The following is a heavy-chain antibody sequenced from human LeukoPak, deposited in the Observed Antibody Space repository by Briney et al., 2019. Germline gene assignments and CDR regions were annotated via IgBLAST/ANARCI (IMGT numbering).Heavy chain of an antibody. V-gene: IGHV3-30*02. CDR3: AKDRSSWTDYYYYMDV. CDR2: IRYDGSNK. Sequence: PGGSLRLSCAASGFTFSSYGMHWVRQAPGKGLEWVAFIRYDGSNKYYADSVKGRFTISRDNSKNTLYLQMNSLGAEDTAVYYCAKDRSSWTDYYYYMDVWGKGTTVTVSS. J-gene: IGHJ6*03. CDR1: GFTFSSYG. D-gene: IGHD6-13*01.